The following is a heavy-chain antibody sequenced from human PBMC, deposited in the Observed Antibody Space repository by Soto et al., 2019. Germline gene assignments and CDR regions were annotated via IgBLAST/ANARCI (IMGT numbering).Heavy chain of an antibody. J-gene: IGHJ4*02. CDR1: GGTFSSYA. CDR2: IIPIFGTA. D-gene: IGHD3-22*01. Sequence: SVKVSCKASGGTFSSYAISWVRQAPGQGLEWMGGIIPIFGTANYAQKFQGRVTITADESTSTAYMELSSLRSEDTAVYYCARAEDYYDSSGYYYGYWGQGTLVTVSS. V-gene: IGHV1-69*13. CDR3: ARAEDYYDSSGYYYGY.